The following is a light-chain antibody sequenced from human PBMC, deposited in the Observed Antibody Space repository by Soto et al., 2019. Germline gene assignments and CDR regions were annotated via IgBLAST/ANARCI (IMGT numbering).Light chain of an antibody. V-gene: IGLV1-40*01. CDR3: QSYDSSLSAV. J-gene: IGLJ7*01. CDR2: GNT. Sequence: QSVLTQPPSVSGAPGQRVTISCTGSSSNIGAHHDVYWYQQLPGTAPKLLIYGNTNRPSGVPDRFSGSKSGTSASLAITGLQAEDEADYYCQSYDSSLSAVFGGGTQLTVL. CDR1: SSNIGAHHD.